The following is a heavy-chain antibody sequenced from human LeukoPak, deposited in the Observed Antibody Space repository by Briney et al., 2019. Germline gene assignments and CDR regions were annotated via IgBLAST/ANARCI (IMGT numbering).Heavy chain of an antibody. CDR1: GSSISSYY. CDR3: ASGQQPYYYGMDV. J-gene: IGHJ6*02. CDR2: IYYSGST. D-gene: IGHD6-13*01. V-gene: IGHV4-59*01. Sequence: SETLSLTCTVSGSSISSYYWSWIRQPPGKGLEWIGYIYYSGSTNYNPSLKSRVTISVDTSKNQFSLKLSSVTAADTAVYYCASGQQPYYYGMDVWGQGTTVTVSS.